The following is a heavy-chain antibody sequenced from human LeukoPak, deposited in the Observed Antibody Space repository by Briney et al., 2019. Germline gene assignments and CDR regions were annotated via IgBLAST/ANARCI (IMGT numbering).Heavy chain of an antibody. Sequence: SETLSLTCTVSGGSISSYYWSWIRQPPGKGLEWIGYIYYSGSTNYNPSLKSRVTISVDTSKNQFSLKLSSVTAADTAVYYCARTSYDILTKNSNNWFDPWGQGTLVTLSS. D-gene: IGHD3-9*01. J-gene: IGHJ5*02. CDR3: ARTSYDILTKNSNNWFDP. CDR1: GGSISSYY. CDR2: IYYSGST. V-gene: IGHV4-59*01.